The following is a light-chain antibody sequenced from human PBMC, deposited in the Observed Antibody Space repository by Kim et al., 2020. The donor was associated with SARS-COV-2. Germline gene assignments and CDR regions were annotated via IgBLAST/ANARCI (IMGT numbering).Light chain of an antibody. J-gene: IGLJ2*01. CDR2: TDD. CDR1: SANTGSNL. V-gene: IGLV1-44*01. Sequence: GERVTITCSGRSANTGSNLVNWYQQVPGAAHKLLIYTDDRRPSDVPDRFSGSKSGTSASLAISGLQSEDEADYYCATWDDRLNGPVFGGGTQLTVL. CDR3: ATWDDRLNGPV.